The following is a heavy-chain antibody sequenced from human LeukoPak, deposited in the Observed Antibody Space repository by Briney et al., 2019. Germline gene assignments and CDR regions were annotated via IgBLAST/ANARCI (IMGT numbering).Heavy chain of an antibody. Sequence: PGGSLRLSCAASGFTFSSYSMNWVRQAPGKGLEWVSSISSSSSYIYYADSVKGRFTISRDNAKNSLYLQMNSLRAEDTAVYYCARDYGSSSWYNYFDYWGQGTLVTVSS. CDR1: GFTFSSYS. J-gene: IGHJ4*02. CDR3: ARDYGSSSWYNYFDY. D-gene: IGHD6-13*01. V-gene: IGHV3-21*01. CDR2: ISSSSSYI.